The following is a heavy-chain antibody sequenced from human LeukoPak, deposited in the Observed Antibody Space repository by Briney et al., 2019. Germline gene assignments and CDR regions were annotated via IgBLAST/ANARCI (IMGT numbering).Heavy chain of an antibody. Sequence: ASVKVSCKASGYTFTGYYMHWVRQAPGQGLEWMGWINPNSGGTNYAQKFQGRVTMTRDTSISTAYMELSRLRSDDTAVYYCARERPGIAVAATVWGQGTLVTVSS. CDR2: INPNSGGT. V-gene: IGHV1-2*02. CDR3: ARERPGIAVAATV. J-gene: IGHJ4*02. CDR1: GYTFTGYY. D-gene: IGHD6-13*01.